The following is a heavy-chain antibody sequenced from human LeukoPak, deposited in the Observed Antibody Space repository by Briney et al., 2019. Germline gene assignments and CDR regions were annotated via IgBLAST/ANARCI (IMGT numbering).Heavy chain of an antibody. CDR3: AIMHPYYDGSGYWVQ. V-gene: IGHV3-23*01. J-gene: IGHJ4*02. CDR1: GFTFSSYA. D-gene: IGHD3-22*01. CDR2: ISTSGGSS. Sequence: SGGSLRLSCAASGFTFSSYAMSWVRQAPGRGLGGVSGISTSGGSSSYADSVKGRFTISRDNPRNTLYMQMNSLRAEDTALYYCAIMHPYYDGSGYWVQWGQGTLVTVSS.